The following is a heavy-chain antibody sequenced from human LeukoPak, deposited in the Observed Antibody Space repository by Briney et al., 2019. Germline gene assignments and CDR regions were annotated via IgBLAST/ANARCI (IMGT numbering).Heavy chain of an antibody. Sequence: PGGSLRLSCAASGFTFSSYWMHWVRQAPGKGLVWVSRINSDGSSTSYADSVKGRFTISRDNAKNTLYLQMNSLRAEDTAVYYCARDHDPWIGYYYMDVWGKGTTVTVSS. CDR3: ARDHDPWIGYYYMDV. CDR1: GFTFSSYW. CDR2: INSDGSST. D-gene: IGHD1-1*01. J-gene: IGHJ6*03. V-gene: IGHV3-74*01.